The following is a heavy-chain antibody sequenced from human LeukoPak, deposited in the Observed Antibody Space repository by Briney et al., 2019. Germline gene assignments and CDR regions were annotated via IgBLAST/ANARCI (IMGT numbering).Heavy chain of an antibody. CDR2: ISYNGNKK. Sequence: GRSLRLSCAASGFTFVNYGFHWVRQAPGKALEWVAFISYNGNKKYGDSVKGRFTISRDNPKNTLYQQMNGLRPEDTAVYYCARDPLDISRWANAFDIWGQGTMVTVSS. J-gene: IGHJ3*02. CDR1: GFTFVNYG. CDR3: ARDPLDISRWANAFDI. D-gene: IGHD2-2*03. V-gene: IGHV3-30*03.